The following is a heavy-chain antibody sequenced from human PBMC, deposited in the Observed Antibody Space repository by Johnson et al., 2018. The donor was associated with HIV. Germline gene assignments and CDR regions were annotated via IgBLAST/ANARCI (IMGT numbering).Heavy chain of an antibody. CDR1: GFIFDDYG. Sequence: QVQLVESGGGVVRPGGSLRFSCAASGFIFDDYGMNWVRQAPGKGLEWVAVISYDASNKYYADSLKGRFTISRDNSKNTLYLQMNSLRAEDTAVYYCAKDKSPGIAAAGLGNAFDIWGQGTMVTVSS. CDR3: AKDKSPGIAAAGLGNAFDI. D-gene: IGHD6-13*01. V-gene: IGHV3-30*18. J-gene: IGHJ3*02. CDR2: ISYDASNK.